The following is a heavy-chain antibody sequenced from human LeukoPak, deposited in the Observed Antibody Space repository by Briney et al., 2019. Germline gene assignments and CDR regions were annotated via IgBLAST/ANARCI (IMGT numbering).Heavy chain of an antibody. CDR2: ISSSSSYI. V-gene: IGHV3-21*01. CDR3: ARGRGTVSLPIDY. Sequence: ETLSLTCTVSGGSIPISTYYWGWVRQPPGKGLEWVSSISSSSSYIYYADSVKGRFTISRDNAKNSLYLQMNSLRAEDTAVYYCARGRGTVSLPIDYWGQGTLVTVSS. D-gene: IGHD4-17*01. J-gene: IGHJ4*02. CDR1: GGSIPISTYY.